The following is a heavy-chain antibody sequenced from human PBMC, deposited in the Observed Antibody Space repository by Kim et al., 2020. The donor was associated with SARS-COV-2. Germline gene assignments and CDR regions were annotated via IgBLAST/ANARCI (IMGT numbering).Heavy chain of an antibody. D-gene: IGHD5-18*01. Sequence: GGSLRLSCAVSGLTFSSYAMSWVRQAPGKGLEWVSSITGSGGNTYYAASVKGRFTISRDISKNTLYLQMNSLKAEDTALYYCAKSIHETHTWPFDYWGQGTLVTVSS. J-gene: IGHJ4*02. V-gene: IGHV3-23*01. CDR1: GLTFSSYA. CDR3: AKSIHETHTWPFDY. CDR2: ITGSGGNT.